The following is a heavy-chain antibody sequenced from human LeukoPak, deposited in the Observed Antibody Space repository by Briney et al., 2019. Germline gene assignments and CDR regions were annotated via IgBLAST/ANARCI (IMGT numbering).Heavy chain of an antibody. Sequence: ASVKVSCKASGYTFTSYYMHWVRQAPGQGLEWMGIINPSGGSTSYAQKFQGRVTMTRDTSTSTVYMELSSLRSEDTAVYYCARALYSSGWYAPGFDYWGQGTLVTVSS. CDR1: GYTFTSYY. CDR2: INPSGGST. D-gene: IGHD6-19*01. J-gene: IGHJ4*02. V-gene: IGHV1-46*03. CDR3: ARALYSSGWYAPGFDY.